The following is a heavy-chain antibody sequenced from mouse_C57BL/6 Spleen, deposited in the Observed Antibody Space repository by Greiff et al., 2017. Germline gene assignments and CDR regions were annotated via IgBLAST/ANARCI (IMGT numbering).Heavy chain of an antibody. V-gene: IGHV3-6*01. CDR1: GYSITSGYY. CDR2: ISYDGSN. J-gene: IGHJ2*01. Sequence: ESGPGLVKPSQSLSLTCSVTGYSITSGYYWNWIRQFPGNKLEWMGYISYDGSNNYNPSLKNRISITRDTSKNQFFLKLNSLTTEDTATFYCARVGDYFDYWGQGTTLTVSS. CDR3: ARVGDYFDY.